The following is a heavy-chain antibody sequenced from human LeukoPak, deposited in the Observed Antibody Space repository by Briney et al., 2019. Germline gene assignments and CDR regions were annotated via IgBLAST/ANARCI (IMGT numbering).Heavy chain of an antibody. Sequence: GGSLRLSCAASGFTFSSYEMKWVRQAPGKGLEWVSYISSSGVSLYYADSVKGRFTISRDNARNSLYLQMNSLRAEDTAIYYCARMAVAGQYNDYWGQGTLVTVSS. J-gene: IGHJ4*02. CDR1: GFTFSSYE. V-gene: IGHV3-48*03. D-gene: IGHD6-19*01. CDR2: ISSSGVSL. CDR3: ARMAVAGQYNDY.